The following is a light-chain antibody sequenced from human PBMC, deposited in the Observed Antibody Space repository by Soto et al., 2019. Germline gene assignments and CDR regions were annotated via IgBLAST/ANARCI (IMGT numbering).Light chain of an antibody. CDR3: AAWDDILNGYV. J-gene: IGLJ1*01. CDR2: GDY. Sequence: QSVLTQPPSASGTPGQRVTISCSGSPSNIGSNTVSWYQQFSGSAPRLIMYGDYRRPSGVPDRFSGSKSGASASLVIRGLQSEDEADYYCAAWDDILNGYVFGGGTKLTVL. CDR1: PSNIGSNT. V-gene: IGLV1-44*01.